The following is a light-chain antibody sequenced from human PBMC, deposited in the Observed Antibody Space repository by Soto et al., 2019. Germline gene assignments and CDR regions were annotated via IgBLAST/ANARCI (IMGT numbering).Light chain of an antibody. CDR3: MQALRTQWT. Sequence: DIVMTQSPDSLAVSLCERATIDCKSSQSLLSNSNNKNYLAWYQHKPGQPPNLIYLGSNRASGVPGRFSGSGSGTDFTLKISRVEAEDVGVYYCMQALRTQWTFGQGTKVDIK. J-gene: IGKJ1*01. CDR2: LGS. V-gene: IGKV4-1*01. CDR1: QSLLSNSNNKNY.